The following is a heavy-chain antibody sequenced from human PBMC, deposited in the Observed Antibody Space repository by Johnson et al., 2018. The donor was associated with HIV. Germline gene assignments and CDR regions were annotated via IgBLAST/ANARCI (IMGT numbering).Heavy chain of an antibody. CDR2: ISYDGSNK. CDR1: GFTFSSYA. J-gene: IGHJ3*02. CDR3: ASTDDAFDI. Sequence: QVQLVESGGGVVQPGRSLRLSCAASGFTFSSYAMHWVRQAPGKGLEWVAVISYDGSNKYYADSVKGRFTISRDNSKNTRYLQMNSLRAEDTAVYYCASTDDAFDIWGQGTMVSVSS. V-gene: IGHV3-30-3*01. D-gene: IGHD4-17*01.